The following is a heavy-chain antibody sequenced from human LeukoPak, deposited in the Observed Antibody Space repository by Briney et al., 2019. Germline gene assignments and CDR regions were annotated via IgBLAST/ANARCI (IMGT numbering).Heavy chain of an antibody. CDR3: ASVPIFGVVIIDDY. V-gene: IGHV3-21*01. CDR1: GFTFSSYS. CDR2: ISSSSSYI. Sequence: GGSLRLSCAASGFTFSSYSMNWVRQAPGKGLEWVSSISSSSSYIYYADSVKGRFTIPRDNAKNSLYLQMNSLRAEDTAVYYCASVPIFGVVIIDDYWGQGTLVTVSS. D-gene: IGHD3-3*01. J-gene: IGHJ4*02.